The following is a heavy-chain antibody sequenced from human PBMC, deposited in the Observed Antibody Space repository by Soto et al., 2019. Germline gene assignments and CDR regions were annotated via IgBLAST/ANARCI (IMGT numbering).Heavy chain of an antibody. CDR3: AKRGPAPRDYSHY. CDR1: VFSFSSYA. D-gene: IGHD4-4*01. Sequence: PGGSLRLSCAASVFSFSSYAMSCVRQAPGKGLEWVSVISGSGGSTYYADSVKGRFAISRDNSKNTLYLQMNSLRAEATAVYYCAKRGPAPRDYSHYRGHGSLVIVCS. J-gene: IGHJ4*03. V-gene: IGHV3-23*01. CDR2: ISGSGGST.